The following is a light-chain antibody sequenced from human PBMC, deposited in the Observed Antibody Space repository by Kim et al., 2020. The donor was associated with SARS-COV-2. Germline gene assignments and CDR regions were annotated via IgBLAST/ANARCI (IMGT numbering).Light chain of an antibody. CDR1: QNINTY. J-gene: IGKJ5*01. CDR2: GTS. CDR3: QQYHDYPFT. V-gene: IGKV1-16*01. Sequence: ASVGDRVTITCRASQNINTYLAWLQQKPGKAPKSLIYGTSSLESGVPSRFSGSGSGTGFTLTINSLQPEDFATYYCQQYHDYPFTFGQGTRLEIK.